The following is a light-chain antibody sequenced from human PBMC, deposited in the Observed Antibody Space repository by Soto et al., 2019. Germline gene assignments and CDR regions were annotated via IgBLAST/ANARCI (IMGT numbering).Light chain of an antibody. CDR2: DAS. J-gene: IGKJ2*01. Sequence: AIQLAQSPSSLSASVGDRVTISCRASQGISSALAWYQQKPGKAPKLLIYDASSLESGVPSRFSGSGSGTDFTLTISSLQPEDFATYYCQQFNSYPQTFGQGTKMEIK. CDR1: QGISSA. CDR3: QQFNSYPQT. V-gene: IGKV1-13*02.